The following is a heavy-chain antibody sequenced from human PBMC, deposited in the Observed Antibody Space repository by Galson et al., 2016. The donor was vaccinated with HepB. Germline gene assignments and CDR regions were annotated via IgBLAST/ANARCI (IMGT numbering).Heavy chain of an antibody. D-gene: IGHD3-10*02. Sequence: SVKVSCKASGYTFANYYMHWVRQAPGQGLEWMGWINPNTGGTNYAQDFQGRVTMTRDTSIRTAYMELRRLISDDTAVYYCASGGQKCSQYWGQGTLVTVSS. J-gene: IGHJ4*02. V-gene: IGHV1-2*02. CDR2: INPNTGGT. CDR3: ASGGQKCSQY. CDR1: GYTFANYY.